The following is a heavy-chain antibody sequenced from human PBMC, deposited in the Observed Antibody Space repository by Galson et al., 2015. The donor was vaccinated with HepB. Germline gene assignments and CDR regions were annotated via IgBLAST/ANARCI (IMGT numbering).Heavy chain of an antibody. CDR2: ISAYNGNT. Sequence: SVKVSCKASGYTFTSYGISWVRQAPGQGLEWMGWISAYNGNTNYAQKLQGRVTMTTDTSTSTAYMELRSLRSDDTAVYYCARYGGPTVTFVRYWYFDLWGRGTLVTVSS. V-gene: IGHV1-18*01. CDR1: GYTFTSYG. CDR3: ARYGGPTVTFVRYWYFDL. D-gene: IGHD4-17*01. J-gene: IGHJ2*01.